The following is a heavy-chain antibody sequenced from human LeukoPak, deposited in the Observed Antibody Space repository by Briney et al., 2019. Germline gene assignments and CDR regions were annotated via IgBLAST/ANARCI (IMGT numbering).Heavy chain of an antibody. V-gene: IGHV4-59*01. D-gene: IGHD3-3*01. CDR2: IYYSGST. J-gene: IGHJ4*02. CDR3: ARGDFWSGYSLDY. Sequence: SETLSLTCTASGGSISSYYWSWIRQPPGKGLEWIGYIYYSGSTNYNPSLKSRVTISVDTSKNQFSLKLSSVTAAVTAVYYCARGDFWSGYSLDYWGQGTLVTVSS. CDR1: GGSISSYY.